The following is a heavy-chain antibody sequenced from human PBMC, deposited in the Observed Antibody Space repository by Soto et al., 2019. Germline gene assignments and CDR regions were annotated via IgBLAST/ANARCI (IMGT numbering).Heavy chain of an antibody. CDR1: GFTFSSYA. V-gene: IGHV3-23*01. CDR3: AKDDWSGGSCYSGWDAFDI. J-gene: IGHJ3*02. D-gene: IGHD2-15*01. CDR2: ISGSGGST. Sequence: EVQLLESGGGLEQPGGSLRISCAASGFTFSSYAMSWVRQAPGKGLEWVSTISGSGGSTFYAYSVKGRFNISRDNSKNTLYLQMNSLRAEDTAVYYCAKDDWSGGSCYSGWDAFDIWGQGTMVTVSS.